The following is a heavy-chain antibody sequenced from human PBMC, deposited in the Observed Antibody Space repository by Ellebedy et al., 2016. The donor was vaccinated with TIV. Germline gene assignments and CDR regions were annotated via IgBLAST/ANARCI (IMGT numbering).Heavy chain of an antibody. Sequence: GGSLRLSXAASGFTFSSYAMSWVRQAPGTGLEWVSAISGSGGSTYYADSVKGRFTISRDNSKNTLYLQMNSLRAEDTAVYYCAKMRGLYYYDSSGYVDYWGQGTLVTVSS. D-gene: IGHD3-22*01. CDR1: GFTFSSYA. J-gene: IGHJ4*02. CDR2: ISGSGGST. V-gene: IGHV3-23*01. CDR3: AKMRGLYYYDSSGYVDY.